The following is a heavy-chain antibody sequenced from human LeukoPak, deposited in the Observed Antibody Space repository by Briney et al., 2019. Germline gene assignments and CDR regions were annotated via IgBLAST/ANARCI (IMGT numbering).Heavy chain of an antibody. J-gene: IGHJ4*02. Sequence: QAGGSLRLSCAASGFTFSSYAMSWVRQAPGKGLEWVSAISGSGGSTYYADSVKGRFTISRDNSKNTLYLQMNSLRAEDTAVYYCAGPTAMAPLGVPFDYWGQGTLVTVSS. CDR2: ISGSGGST. CDR3: AGPTAMAPLGVPFDY. CDR1: GFTFSSYA. D-gene: IGHD5-18*01. V-gene: IGHV3-23*01.